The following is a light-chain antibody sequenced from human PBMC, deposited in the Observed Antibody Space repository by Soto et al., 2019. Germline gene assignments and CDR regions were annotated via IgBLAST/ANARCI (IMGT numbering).Light chain of an antibody. J-gene: IGKJ1*01. CDR3: QQYYHWPRT. CDR2: GAS. CDR1: QSVYSN. Sequence: EIVMTQPPATLSVSPGEGATLSCRASQSVYSNLAWHQQKPGQAPRLLIYGASTRATGVPARFSGSGSGTELTLTISSLQSEDFAVYYCQQYYHWPRTFGQGTKVDIK. V-gene: IGKV3D-15*01.